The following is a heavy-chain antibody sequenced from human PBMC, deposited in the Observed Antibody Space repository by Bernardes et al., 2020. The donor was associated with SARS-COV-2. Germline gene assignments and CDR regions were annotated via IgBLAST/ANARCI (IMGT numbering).Heavy chain of an antibody. J-gene: IGHJ4*01. D-gene: IGHD3-22*01. CDR3: ASDNLLGEYDTTGYAFDY. V-gene: IGHV4-59*01. CDR2: IYYSWSS. Sequence: SETLSLTCTVSGGSISGYYWSWIRQSPVKGLEWIWSIYYSWSSNYNPSLKSRVSISIDTSKNQFSLRLSSVSAADTAVYYCASDNLLGEYDTTGYAFDYWGQGTLVTVSS. CDR1: GGSISGYY.